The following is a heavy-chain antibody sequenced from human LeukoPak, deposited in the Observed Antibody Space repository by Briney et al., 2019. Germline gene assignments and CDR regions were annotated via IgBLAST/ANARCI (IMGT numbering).Heavy chain of an antibody. CDR2: IFPIFGTA. CDR3: ASGRSSWPYNYYYYMDV. D-gene: IGHD6-13*01. V-gene: IGHV1-69*06. J-gene: IGHJ6*03. CDR1: GGTFSSYA. Sequence: ASVKVSCKASGGTFSSYAISWVRQAPGQGLEWMGGIFPIFGTANYAQKFQGRVTITADKSTSTAYMELSSLRSEDTAVYYCASGRSSWPYNYYYYMDVWGKGTTVTVSS.